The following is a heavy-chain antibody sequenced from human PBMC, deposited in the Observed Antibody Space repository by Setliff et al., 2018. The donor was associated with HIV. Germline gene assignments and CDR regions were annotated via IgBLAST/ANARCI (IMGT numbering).Heavy chain of an antibody. D-gene: IGHD3-10*01. CDR2: ISYDGSDK. CDR3: AKDSEPEYYGASASGEAFDI. J-gene: IGHJ3*02. Sequence: PGGSLRLSCAASGFTFGSYAMHWVRQAPGRGLEWVAAISYDGSDKFYADSVKGRFTISRDNSKNTLYLQMNSLRAEDTAVYYCAKDSEPEYYGASASGEAFDIWGQGTRVTVSS. CDR1: GFTFGSYA. V-gene: IGHV3-30*04.